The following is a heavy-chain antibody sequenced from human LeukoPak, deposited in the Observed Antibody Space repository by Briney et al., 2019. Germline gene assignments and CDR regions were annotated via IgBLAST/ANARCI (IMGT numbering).Heavy chain of an antibody. CDR3: ARNGYCTNGVCYYFDY. CDR1: GFTFSSYG. J-gene: IGHJ4*02. CDR2: IWYDGSNK. Sequence: GGSLRLSCAASGFTFSSYGMHWARQAPGKGLEWVAVIWYDGSNKYYADSVKGRFTISRDNSKNTLYLQMNSLRAEDTAVYYCARNGYCTNGVCYYFDYWGQGTLVTVSS. D-gene: IGHD2-8*01. V-gene: IGHV3-33*01.